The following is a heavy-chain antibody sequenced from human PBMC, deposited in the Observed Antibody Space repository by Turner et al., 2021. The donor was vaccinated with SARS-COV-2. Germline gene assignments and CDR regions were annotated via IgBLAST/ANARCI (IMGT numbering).Heavy chain of an antibody. CDR3: ARDLPSTPTVVTKY. CDR1: GYTFTSYG. Sequence: QVQLVQSGAEVKKPGASVKASCRASGYTFTSYGISWVRQAPGQGLEWMGWISAYNGNTNYAQKLQGRVTMTTDTSTSTAYMELRSLRSDDTAVYYCARDLPSTPTVVTKYWGQGTLVTVSS. V-gene: IGHV1-18*01. CDR2: ISAYNGNT. D-gene: IGHD2-15*01. J-gene: IGHJ4*02.